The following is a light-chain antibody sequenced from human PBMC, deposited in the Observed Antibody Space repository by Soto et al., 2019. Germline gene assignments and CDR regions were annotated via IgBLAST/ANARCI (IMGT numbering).Light chain of an antibody. CDR2: GVS. Sequence: QSVLTQPPSASGSPGQSVTISCTGTSSDVGGYNFVSWYQQHPGKAPKLMIYGVSERPSGVSDRFSGSKSGTTASLTVSGLQAEDEADYYCSSYAGTNTLVFGNGTKVTLL. J-gene: IGLJ1*01. CDR3: SSYAGTNTLV. CDR1: SSDVGGYNF. V-gene: IGLV2-8*01.